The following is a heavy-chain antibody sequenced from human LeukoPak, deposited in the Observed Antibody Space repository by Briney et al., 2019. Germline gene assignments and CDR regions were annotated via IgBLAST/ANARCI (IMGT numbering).Heavy chain of an antibody. V-gene: IGHV3-30-3*01. D-gene: IGHD3-10*01. CDR2: MSYDGSNK. CDR3: AKQGVTFYFDY. Sequence: RAGGSLRLSCAASGFTFSSYAMHWVRQAPGKGLEWVAAMSYDGSNKDYANSVKGRFTISRDNSKNTLYLQMNSLRAEDTAVYYCAKQGVTFYFDYWGQGTLVTVSS. J-gene: IGHJ4*02. CDR1: GFTFSSYA.